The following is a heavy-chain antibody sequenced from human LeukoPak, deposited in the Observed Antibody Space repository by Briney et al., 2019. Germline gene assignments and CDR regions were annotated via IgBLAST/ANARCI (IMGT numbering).Heavy chain of an antibody. J-gene: IGHJ3*02. D-gene: IGHD3-3*01. V-gene: IGHV4-59*01. Sequence: KPSGTLSLTCTVSGGSISSYYWSWIRQPPGKGLEWIGYIYYSGSTNYNPSLKSRVTISVDTSKNQFSLKLSSVTAADTAVYYCARSFYYDFWSGYYSMTVGAFDIWGQGTMVTVSS. CDR2: IYYSGST. CDR3: ARSFYYDFWSGYYSMTVGAFDI. CDR1: GGSISSYY.